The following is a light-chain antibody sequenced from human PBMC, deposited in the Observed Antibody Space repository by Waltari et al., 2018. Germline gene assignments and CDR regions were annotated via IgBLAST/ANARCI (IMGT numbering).Light chain of an antibody. V-gene: IGLV2-14*01. J-gene: IGLJ3*02. CDR2: DVS. Sequence: QSALTQPASVSGSPGQSITISCTGTSSDVGGYNYVSWYQQHQGKAPKFMIYDVSQRPSGVSNRVSGSKSGNTASLTISGLQAEDEADYYCSSYTSNNIWVFGGGTKLTVL. CDR3: SSYTSNNIWV. CDR1: SSDVGGYNY.